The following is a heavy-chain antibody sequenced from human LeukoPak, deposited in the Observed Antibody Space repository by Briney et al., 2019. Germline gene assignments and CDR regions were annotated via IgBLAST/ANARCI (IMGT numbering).Heavy chain of an antibody. Sequence: GGSLRLSCAASGFTVSSNYMSWVRQAPGKGLEWVSVIYSGGSTYYADSVKGRFTISRDNAKNSLYLQMNSLRAEDTAVYYCAREWLTGTGVDYWGQGTLVTVSS. CDR3: AREWLTGTGVDY. V-gene: IGHV3-66*01. CDR2: IYSGGST. J-gene: IGHJ4*02. CDR1: GFTVSSNY. D-gene: IGHD1-20*01.